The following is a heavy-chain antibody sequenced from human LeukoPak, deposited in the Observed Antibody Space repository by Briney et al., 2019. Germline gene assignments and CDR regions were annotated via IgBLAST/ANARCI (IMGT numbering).Heavy chain of an antibody. Sequence: SQTLSLTCAISGDSFSSNSAAWNWIRQSPSRGLEWLGRTYYRSKWYYDYAVAVKSRISINPDTSKNQFSLQLSSVTPEDTAVYYCARDPVGGSTIFDYWGQGTLVTVSS. V-gene: IGHV6-1*01. D-gene: IGHD1-26*01. CDR1: GDSFSSNSAA. CDR3: ARDPVGGSTIFDY. CDR2: TYYRSKWYY. J-gene: IGHJ4*02.